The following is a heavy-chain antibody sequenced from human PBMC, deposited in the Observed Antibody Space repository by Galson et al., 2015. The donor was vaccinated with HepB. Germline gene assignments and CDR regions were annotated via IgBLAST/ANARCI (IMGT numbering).Heavy chain of an antibody. J-gene: IGHJ4*02. CDR2: IKRKIGGTTT. Sequence: SLRLSCAASGFNFNNYAMSWVRQAPGKGLEWIGRIKRKIGGTTTDYATHVKGRFTISRDDSKNTLYLQMKSLKTEDTAVYYCATSRRMSSEPFDYWGQGALLTVSS. V-gene: IGHV3-15*01. D-gene: IGHD1-14*01. CDR1: GFNFNNYA. CDR3: ATSRRMSSEPFDY.